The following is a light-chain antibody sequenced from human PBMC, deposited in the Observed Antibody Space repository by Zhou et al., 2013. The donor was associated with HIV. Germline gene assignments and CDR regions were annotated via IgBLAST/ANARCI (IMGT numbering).Light chain of an antibody. CDR2: DAS. V-gene: IGKV3-11*01. Sequence: EIVLTQSPATLSLSPGERATLSCRASQSVSYNLAWYQHKPGQAPRLLIYDASNRATGIPPRFSGSGSGTDFTLTISRLEPEDFAVYFCQQYGSLPITFGQGTRL. CDR3: QQYGSLPIT. CDR1: QSVSYN. J-gene: IGKJ5*01.